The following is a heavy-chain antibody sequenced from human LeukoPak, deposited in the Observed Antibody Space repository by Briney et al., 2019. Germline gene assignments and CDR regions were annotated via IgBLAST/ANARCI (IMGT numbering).Heavy chain of an antibody. CDR3: ARALNRHIGAFEY. CDR2: IKQDGSEK. CDR1: GFTFSSYW. Sequence: GGSLRLSCAASGFTFSSYWMSWVRQAPGKGLEWVANIKQDGSEKYYVDSVKGRFTISRDNAKNSLYLQMNSLRVDDTATYYCARALNRHIGAFEYWGQGALVTVSS. J-gene: IGHJ4*02. D-gene: IGHD4/OR15-4a*01. V-gene: IGHV3-7*03.